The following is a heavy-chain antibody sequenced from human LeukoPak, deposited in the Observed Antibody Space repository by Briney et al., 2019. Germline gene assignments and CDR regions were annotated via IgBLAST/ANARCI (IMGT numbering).Heavy chain of an antibody. D-gene: IGHD2-8*02. CDR2: IYWDNDR. J-gene: IGHJ4*02. Sequence: ESGPTLVNPTQTLTLTCTFSGVSLTTSGVGVGWIRQPPGKAPECLALIYWDNDRRYSPSLRSRLTITKDTSKNQVVLTMTTMDPVDSATYFSAHRVFQGGYWDSGKFDYRGQGAPVTVSS. CDR1: GVSLTTSGVG. CDR3: AHRVFQGGYWDSGKFDY. V-gene: IGHV2-5*02.